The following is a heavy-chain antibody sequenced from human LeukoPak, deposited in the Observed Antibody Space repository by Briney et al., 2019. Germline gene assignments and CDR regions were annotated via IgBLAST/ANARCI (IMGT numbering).Heavy chain of an antibody. CDR2: IKQDGSEK. J-gene: IGHJ4*02. Sequence: GGSLRPSCAASGFTFSRYWMSWVRQAPGKGLEWVANIKQDGSEKYYVDAVKGRFTMSRDNAKNSVYLQMNSLRAEDTAVYYCARDGGNGGYEFDYWGQGTRVTVSS. CDR3: ARDGGNGGYEFDY. CDR1: GFTFSRYW. D-gene: IGHD5-12*01. V-gene: IGHV3-7*03.